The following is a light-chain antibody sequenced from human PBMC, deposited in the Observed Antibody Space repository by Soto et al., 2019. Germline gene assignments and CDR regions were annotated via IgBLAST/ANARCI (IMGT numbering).Light chain of an antibody. J-gene: IGKJ1*01. CDR1: QSVNVW. V-gene: IGKV1-5*01. Sequence: DIQMTQTPSTLSASVGDTVTLTCRASQSVNVWLAWYQQKPGKAPKLLIYDASSLESGVPSRFSGSGSGTGFTLTISSLQPDDFATYYCQQYNSYSWTFGQGTKGDIK. CDR2: DAS. CDR3: QQYNSYSWT.